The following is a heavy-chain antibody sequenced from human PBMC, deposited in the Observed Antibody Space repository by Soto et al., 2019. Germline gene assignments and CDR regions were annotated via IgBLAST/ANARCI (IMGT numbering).Heavy chain of an antibody. Sequence: EVPVVESGGGLVQPGGSLRLSCAASGFTVSSNYMNWVRQAPGKGLEWVSVISSGGTTYYADSVKGRFTISRDTSKNTLYLQMNSLRAEDTAVYYCAREEDWGQGTLVTVSS. CDR3: AREED. CDR2: ISSGGTT. J-gene: IGHJ4*02. V-gene: IGHV3-66*01. CDR1: GFTVSSNY.